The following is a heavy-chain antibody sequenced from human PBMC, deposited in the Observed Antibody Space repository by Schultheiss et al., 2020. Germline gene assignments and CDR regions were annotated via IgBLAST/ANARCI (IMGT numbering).Heavy chain of an antibody. CDR2: IYSGGST. V-gene: IGHV3-66*01. Sequence: GGSLRLSCAASGFTFSSYSMNWVRQAPGKGLEWVSVIYSGGSTYYADSVKGRFTISRDNAKNTLFLQMNSLRAEDTAVYYCAREETRNYYYYGMDVWGQGTTVTVSS. CDR3: AREETRNYYYYGMDV. J-gene: IGHJ6*02. D-gene: IGHD5-24*01. CDR1: GFTFSSYS.